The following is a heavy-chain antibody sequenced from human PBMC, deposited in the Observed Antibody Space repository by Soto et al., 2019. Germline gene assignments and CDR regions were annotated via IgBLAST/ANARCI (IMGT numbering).Heavy chain of an antibody. CDR3: ARGYTYYYDTSVYSVYYCVMDV. CDR1: GGSISSYY. D-gene: IGHD3-22*01. CDR2: IYYSGST. Sequence: SETLSLTCTVSGGSISSYYWSWIRQPPGKGLEWIGYIYYSGSTNYNPSLKSRVTISVDTSKNQFSLKLSSVTAADTAVYYCARGYTYYYDTSVYSVYYCVMDVWGQGTTVTVS. J-gene: IGHJ6*02. V-gene: IGHV4-59*12.